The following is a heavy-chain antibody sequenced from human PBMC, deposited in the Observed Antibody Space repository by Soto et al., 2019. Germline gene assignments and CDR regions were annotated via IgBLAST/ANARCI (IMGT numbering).Heavy chain of an antibody. CDR3: ARDFTRQWLVPRY. D-gene: IGHD6-19*01. V-gene: IGHV1-18*01. Sequence: QVQLVQSGAEVKNPGASVKVSCKASGYTFTSYGISWVRQAPGQGLEWRGWISAYSCNTNYAQKLKGRVTMTTHTSTSTAYTELRSLSSAATAVYDCARDFTRQWLVPRYWGEGTLVTVSS. CDR2: ISAYSCNT. CDR1: GYTFTSYG. J-gene: IGHJ1*01.